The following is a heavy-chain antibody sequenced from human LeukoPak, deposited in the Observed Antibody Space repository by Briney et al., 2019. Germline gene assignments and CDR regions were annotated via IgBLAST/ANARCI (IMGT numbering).Heavy chain of an antibody. CDR3: ASDYYDSSGYPWYFDY. D-gene: IGHD3-22*01. CDR1: GFTFSNYG. J-gene: IGHJ4*02. V-gene: IGHV3-30-3*01. Sequence: PGGSLRLSCAASGFTFSNYGMHWVRQAPGKGLEWVTIISYDGSNKHYADSVKGRFTISRDNSKNTLYLQMNSLRPEDTAVYYCASDYYDSSGYPWYFDYWGQGTLVTVSS. CDR2: ISYDGSNK.